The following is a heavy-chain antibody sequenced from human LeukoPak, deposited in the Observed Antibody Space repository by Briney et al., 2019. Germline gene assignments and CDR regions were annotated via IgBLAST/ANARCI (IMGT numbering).Heavy chain of an antibody. Sequence: ASVKVSCKASGYTFTGYYMHWVRQAPGQGLEWLGWINPNSGGTNYAQKFQVRVTMTRDTSISTAYMELSRLRSDDTDVYYCARDLSYYDFWSGYLRDYWGQGTLVTVSS. V-gene: IGHV1-2*02. CDR2: INPNSGGT. CDR1: GYTFTGYY. D-gene: IGHD3-3*01. CDR3: ARDLSYYDFWSGYLRDY. J-gene: IGHJ4*02.